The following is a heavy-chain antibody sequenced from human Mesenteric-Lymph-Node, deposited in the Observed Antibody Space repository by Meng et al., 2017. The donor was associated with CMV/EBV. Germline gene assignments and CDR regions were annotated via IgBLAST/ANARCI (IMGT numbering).Heavy chain of an antibody. CDR3: ARAGGYCSGGSCPYGMDV. CDR2: IYHSGST. V-gene: IGHV4-59*01. CDR1: GGSISSYY. D-gene: IGHD2-15*01. Sequence: SETLSLTCTVSGGSISSYYWSWIRQPPGKGLEWIGYIYHSGSTNYNPSLKSRVTISVDTSKNQFSLKLSSVTAADTAVYYCARAGGYCSGGSCPYGMDVWGQGTTVTVSS. J-gene: IGHJ6*02.